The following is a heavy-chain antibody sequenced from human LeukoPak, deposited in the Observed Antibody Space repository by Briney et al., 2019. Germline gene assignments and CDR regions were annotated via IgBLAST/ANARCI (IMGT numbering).Heavy chain of an antibody. CDR3: AREDPYDYVWESYRPPDY. CDR1: GFTFSSYS. D-gene: IGHD3-16*02. Sequence: GGSLRLSCAASGFTFSSYSMNWVRQAPGKGLEWVSYISSSSSTIYYADSVKGRFTISRDNAKNSLYLQMNSLRDEDTAVYYCAREDPYDYVWESYRPPDYWGQGTLVTVSS. CDR2: ISSSSSTI. J-gene: IGHJ4*02. V-gene: IGHV3-48*02.